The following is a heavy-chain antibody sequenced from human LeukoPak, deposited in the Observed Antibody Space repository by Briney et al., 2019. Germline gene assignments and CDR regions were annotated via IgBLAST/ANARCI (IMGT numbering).Heavy chain of an antibody. CDR3: ARVGSSGPLYYHYYYMDV. D-gene: IGHD3-10*01. CDR2: INPNSGGT. V-gene: IGHV1-2*02. Sequence: ASVKVSCKASGYTFTGYYMHWVRQAPGQGLEWMGWINPNSGGTNYAQKFQGRVTMTRDTSISTAYMELSRLRSDDTAVYYCARVGSSGPLYYHYYYMDVWGKGTTVTVSS. CDR1: GYTFTGYY. J-gene: IGHJ6*03.